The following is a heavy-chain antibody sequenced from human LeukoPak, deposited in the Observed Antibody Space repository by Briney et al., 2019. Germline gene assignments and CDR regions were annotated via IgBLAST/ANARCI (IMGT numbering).Heavy chain of an antibody. D-gene: IGHD1-26*01. CDR3: ARQGGWGGAASLIEF. J-gene: IGHJ4*02. CDR2: MFYRGST. Sequence: PSETLSLTCSVSGVSISTSTNYWAWSRQPPGKGLEWIRSMFYRGSTYYNPSLRSRVTISVDTSKNQFSLKLSSVTASDTAIFYCARQGGWGGAASLIEFWGQGTLVTVSS. CDR1: GVSISTSTNY. V-gene: IGHV4-39*01.